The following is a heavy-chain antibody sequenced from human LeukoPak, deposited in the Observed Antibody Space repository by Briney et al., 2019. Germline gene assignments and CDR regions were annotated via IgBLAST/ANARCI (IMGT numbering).Heavy chain of an antibody. D-gene: IGHD6-19*01. CDR1: GGSFSGYY. V-gene: IGHV4-59*01. CDR3: ARAGARYSSGWYWFDP. J-gene: IGHJ5*02. CDR2: IYYSGST. Sequence: PSETLSLTCAVYGGSFSGYYWSWIRQPPGKGLEWIGYIYYSGSTNYNPSLKSRVTISVDTSKNQFSLKLSSVTAADTAVYYCARAGARYSSGWYWFDPWGQGTLVTVSS.